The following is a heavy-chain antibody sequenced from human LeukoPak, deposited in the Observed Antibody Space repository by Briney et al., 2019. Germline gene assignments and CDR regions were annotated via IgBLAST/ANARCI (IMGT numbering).Heavy chain of an antibody. V-gene: IGHV1-58*01. D-gene: IGHD5-18*01. CDR2: IVVGSGNT. J-gene: IGHJ6*04. Sequence: SVKVSCKASGFTFTSSAVQWVRQARGQRLEWIGWIVVGSGNTNYAQKFQERVTITRDMSTSTAYMELSSLRSEDTAVSYCAASSGYSYYYYGMDVWGKGTTVTVSS. CDR3: AASSGYSYYYYGMDV. CDR1: GFTFTSSA.